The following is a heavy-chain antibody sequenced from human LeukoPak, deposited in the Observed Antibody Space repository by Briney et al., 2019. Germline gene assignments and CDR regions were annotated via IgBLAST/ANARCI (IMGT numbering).Heavy chain of an antibody. V-gene: IGHV1-69*05. CDR2: IIPVFGTA. CDR3: ARGYCSSTSCFLDY. D-gene: IGHD2-2*01. Sequence: SVKVSCKASGATFTTYAIIWVRQAPGQGLEWMGGIIPVFGTANYAQRFQGRVTISTDESTSTAYMELTSLRSEDTAVYYCARGYCSSTSCFLDYWGQGTLVTVSS. J-gene: IGHJ4*02. CDR1: GATFTTYA.